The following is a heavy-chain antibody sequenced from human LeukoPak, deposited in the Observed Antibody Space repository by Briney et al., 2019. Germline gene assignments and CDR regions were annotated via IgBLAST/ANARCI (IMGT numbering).Heavy chain of an antibody. D-gene: IGHD3-3*01. CDR3: ARGLLQFWNGYTADVFDI. J-gene: IGHJ3*02. CDR1: GYTLTSYD. V-gene: IGHV1-8*01. Sequence: GASVKVSCKASGYTLTSYDINWVRQATGQGLEWMGRINTNSGNTDYAQKFQGRVTMTRNTSISTVYMELSRLKSEDTAVYYCARGLLQFWNGYTADVFDIWGQGTMVTVSS. CDR2: INTNSGNT.